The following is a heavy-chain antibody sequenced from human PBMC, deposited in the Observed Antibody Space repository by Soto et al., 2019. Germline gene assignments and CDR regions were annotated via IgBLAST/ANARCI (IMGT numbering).Heavy chain of an antibody. D-gene: IGHD2-2*01. J-gene: IGHJ4*02. V-gene: IGHV2-5*02. CDR1: GFSLSTTAEG. CDR3: AHGSCSSADCYPNPYLDY. Sequence: QITLKESGPTLVKPTHTLTLTCTFSGFSLSTTAEGVGWIRQPPGKALEWLALIYWDDDERYSPSLKSRLTITKDTSKNQVVLTMPNVDPVDTATYYCAHGSCSSADCYPNPYLDYWGQGILVTVSS. CDR2: IYWDDDE.